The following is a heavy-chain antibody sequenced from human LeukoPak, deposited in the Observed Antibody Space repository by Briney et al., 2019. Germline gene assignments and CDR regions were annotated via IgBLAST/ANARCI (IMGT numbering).Heavy chain of an antibody. CDR1: GYTFTSSA. J-gene: IGHJ4*02. D-gene: IGHD4-23*01. CDR2: INTNTGKP. CDR3: ADGEWVT. Sequence: ASVKLSCKASGYTFTSSAMNWVRQAPGQGLEWMGWINTNTGKPTYVQGFTGRFVFSWDTSVSTAYLQISSLKAEDTAVYYCADGEWVTWGQGTLVTVSS. V-gene: IGHV7-4-1*02.